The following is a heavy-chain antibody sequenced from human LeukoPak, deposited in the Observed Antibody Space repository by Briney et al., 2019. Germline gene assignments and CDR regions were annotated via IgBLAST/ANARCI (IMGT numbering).Heavy chain of an antibody. D-gene: IGHD6-6*01. CDR1: GFTFSSYA. CDR3: ARDSRIAARPSGDY. V-gene: IGHV3-30-3*01. Sequence: PGRSLRLSCAASGFTFSSYAMRWVRQAPGKGLEWVAVISYDGSNKYYADSVKGRFTISRDNSKNTLYLQMNSLRAEDTAVYYCARDSRIAARPSGDYWGQGTLVTVSS. J-gene: IGHJ4*02. CDR2: ISYDGSNK.